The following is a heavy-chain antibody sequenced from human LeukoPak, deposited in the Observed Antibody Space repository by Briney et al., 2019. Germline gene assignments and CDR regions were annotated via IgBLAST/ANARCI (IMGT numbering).Heavy chain of an antibody. CDR3: TTEYRHSSGWYGAFDI. J-gene: IGHJ3*02. V-gene: IGHV3-15*01. D-gene: IGHD6-19*01. CDR2: IKRKSDGGTT. Sequence: GALRLSCAASGFTLINAWMSWGRRAPGKGGEWVGRIKRKSDGGTTYYAAPVKGRFTISRNDSKNALYLQMNSLETEDTAVYYCTTEYRHSSGWYGAFDIWGQGTMVTVSS. CDR1: GFTLINAW.